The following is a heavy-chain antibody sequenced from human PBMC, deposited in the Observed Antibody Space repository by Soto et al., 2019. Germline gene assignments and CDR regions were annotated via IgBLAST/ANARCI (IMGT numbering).Heavy chain of an antibody. CDR1: SASFSKYY. J-gene: IGHJ4*02. V-gene: IGHV4-59*01. D-gene: IGHD3-16*01. Sequence: PSETVSLTCTVSSASFSKYYWTWIRQPPGKGLEWIGYVYFNGNTNYNPSLKRRVSISIDTSKNQISLTLNSVTAADTAVYYCASVTFGGVVLAHWGQGTLVTVS. CDR3: ASVTFGGVVLAH. CDR2: VYFNGNT.